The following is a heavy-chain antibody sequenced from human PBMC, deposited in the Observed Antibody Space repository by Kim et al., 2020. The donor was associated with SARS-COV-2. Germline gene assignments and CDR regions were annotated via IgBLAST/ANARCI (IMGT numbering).Heavy chain of an antibody. J-gene: IGHJ5*02. Sequence: VKGRFTISRDTAKNSRYLQMNSLRAEDTAVYYCARGSRYCSGGSCSGFDPWGQGTLVTVSS. D-gene: IGHD2-15*01. CDR3: ARGSRYCSGGSCSGFDP. V-gene: IGHV3-7*04.